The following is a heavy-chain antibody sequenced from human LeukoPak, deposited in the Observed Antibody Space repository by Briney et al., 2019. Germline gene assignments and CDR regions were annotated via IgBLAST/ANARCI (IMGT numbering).Heavy chain of an antibody. D-gene: IGHD6-6*01. Sequence: GGSLRLSCAASGFTFSSYGMHWGRQAPGKGLEWVAVISYDGSNKYYADSVKGRFTISRDNSKNTLYLQMNSLRAEDTAVYYCAKGQQLVKLDYWGQGTLVTVSS. V-gene: IGHV3-30*18. CDR1: GFTFSSYG. J-gene: IGHJ4*02. CDR2: ISYDGSNK. CDR3: AKGQQLVKLDY.